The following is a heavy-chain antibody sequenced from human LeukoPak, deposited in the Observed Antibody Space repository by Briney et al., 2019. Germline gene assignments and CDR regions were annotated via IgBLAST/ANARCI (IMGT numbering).Heavy chain of an antibody. CDR2: ISGDGATT. CDR3: AKDNQRGGFQH. CDR1: GFTFDDCA. J-gene: IGHJ1*01. D-gene: IGHD3-16*01. Sequence: GGSLRLSCAASGFTFDDCAMHWVRQAPGKGLEWVSLISGDGATTYYADSVKGRFNISRDNSKSSLYLQMNSLRSEDSALYYCAKDNQRGGFQHWGQGTLVTVSS. V-gene: IGHV3-43*02.